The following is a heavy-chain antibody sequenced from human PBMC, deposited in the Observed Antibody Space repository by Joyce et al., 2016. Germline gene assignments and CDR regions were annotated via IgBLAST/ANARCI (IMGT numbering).Heavy chain of an antibody. V-gene: IGHV3-48*02. CDR2: ISGGSDKT. CDR3: ARGSWSGYSDAFDI. Sequence: EGQLVESGGGLEQPGGSLRLSCVASGFALRSYSMDWVRKAPGKGLELLSDISGGSDKTFYADSVKGRFTVSRDNDKNSLYLQMDSLRDDDTAVYYCARGSWSGYSDAFDIWGPGTTVTVS. D-gene: IGHD3-3*01. CDR1: GFALRSYS. J-gene: IGHJ3*02.